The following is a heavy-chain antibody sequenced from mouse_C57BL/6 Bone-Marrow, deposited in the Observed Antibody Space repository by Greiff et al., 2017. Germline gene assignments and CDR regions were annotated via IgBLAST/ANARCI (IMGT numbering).Heavy chain of an antibody. Sequence: QVQLQQPGAELVRPGTSVKLSCKASGYTFTSYWMHWVKQRPGQGLEWIGVIDPNDSYTNYNQKFKGKATLTVDTSSSTAYMQLRSLTSEYSAVYYCGVITSVPTSYYFDYWGQGTTLTVSS. J-gene: IGHJ2*01. V-gene: IGHV1-59*01. CDR2: IDPNDSYT. CDR1: GYTFTSYW. CDR3: GVITSVPTSYYFDY. D-gene: IGHD1-1*01.